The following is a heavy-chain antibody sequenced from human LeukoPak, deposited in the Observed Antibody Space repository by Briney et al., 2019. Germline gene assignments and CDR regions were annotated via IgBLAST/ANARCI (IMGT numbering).Heavy chain of an antibody. CDR2: IKQDGSEK. CDR1: GFIFSSCW. J-gene: IGHJ5*02. D-gene: IGHD3-22*01. Sequence: GGSLRLSCAAFGFIFSSCWKSWLRQAPGKGLEWVANIKQDGSEKYYVDSVKGRFTISRDNAKNSLYLQMNSLRAEDTAVYYCARERYHSSGYYSYVDPWGQGTLVTVSS. V-gene: IGHV3-7*01. CDR3: ARERYHSSGYYSYVDP.